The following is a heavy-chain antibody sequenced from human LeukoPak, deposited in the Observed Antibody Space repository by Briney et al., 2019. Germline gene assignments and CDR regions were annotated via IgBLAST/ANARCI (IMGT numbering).Heavy chain of an antibody. D-gene: IGHD6-19*01. CDR3: ARGPTGPPKGTRLNSGWEY. CDR2: ISAYNGNT. Sequence: GASVKVSCKASGYTFTSYGISWVRQAPGQGLEWMGWISAYNGNTNYAQKLQGRVTMTTDTSTSTAYMELRSLRSDDTAVYYCARGPTGPPKGTRLNSGWEYWGQGTLVTVSS. J-gene: IGHJ4*02. V-gene: IGHV1-18*01. CDR1: GYTFTSYG.